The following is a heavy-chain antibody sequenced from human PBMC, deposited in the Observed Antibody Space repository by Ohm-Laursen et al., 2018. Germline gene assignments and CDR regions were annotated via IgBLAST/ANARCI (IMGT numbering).Heavy chain of an antibody. CDR2: INPNSGGT. CDR1: GYTFTGYY. CDR3: ARGPGYYDSSGFLDY. D-gene: IGHD3-22*01. Sequence: GASVKVSCKASGYTFTGYYMHWVRQAPGQGLEWMGWINPNSGGTNYAQKFQGRVTMTRDTSISTAYMDLSRLRSDDTAVYYCARGPGYYDSSGFLDYWGQGTLVTVSS. V-gene: IGHV1-2*02. J-gene: IGHJ4*02.